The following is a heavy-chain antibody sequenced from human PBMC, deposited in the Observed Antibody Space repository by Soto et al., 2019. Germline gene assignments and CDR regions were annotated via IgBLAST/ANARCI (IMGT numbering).Heavy chain of an antibody. D-gene: IGHD2-15*01. J-gene: IGHJ3*02. CDR1: GGSFSGYY. Sequence: PSETLSLTCAVYGGSFSGYYWSWIRQPPGKGLEWIGEINHSGSTNYNPSLKSRVTISVDTSKNQFSLRLSSVTVADTATYYCAREVKSAAASDEFDIWGQGTVVTVSS. V-gene: IGHV4-34*01. CDR3: AREVKSAAASDEFDI. CDR2: INHSGST.